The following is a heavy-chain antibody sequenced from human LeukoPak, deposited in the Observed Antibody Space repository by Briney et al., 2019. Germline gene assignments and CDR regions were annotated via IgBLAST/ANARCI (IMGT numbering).Heavy chain of an antibody. CDR2: INPSGGST. CDR1: GYTFTSYY. J-gene: IGHJ4*02. V-gene: IGHV1-46*03. CDR3: ARAGNYYDSSGYLYYSDY. D-gene: IGHD3-22*01. Sequence: GASVKVSCKASGYTFTSYYMHWVRQAPGQGLEWMGIINPSGGSTSYAQKFQGRVTMTRDTSTSTVYMELSSLRSEDTAVYYCARAGNYYDSSGYLYYSDYWGQGTLVTVSS.